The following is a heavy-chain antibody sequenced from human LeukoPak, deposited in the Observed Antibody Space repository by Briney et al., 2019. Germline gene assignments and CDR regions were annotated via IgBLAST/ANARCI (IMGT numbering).Heavy chain of an antibody. J-gene: IGHJ6*02. V-gene: IGHV6-1*01. CDR3: ARQYSSGWSYYYGLDV. CDR1: GDSVSSNSAA. Sequence: SQTLSLTCAISGDSVSSNSAAWNWIRQSPSRGLEWLGRTYYRSKWYNDYELSVKSRITINPYTSKNQVSLQLNSVTPEDTAVYYCARQYSSGWSYYYGLDVWGQGSTVTVSS. CDR2: TYYRSKWYN. D-gene: IGHD6-19*01.